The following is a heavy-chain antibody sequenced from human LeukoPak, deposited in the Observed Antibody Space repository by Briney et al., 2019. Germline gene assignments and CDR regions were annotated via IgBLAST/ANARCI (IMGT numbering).Heavy chain of an antibody. CDR3: TSLVPGIAVAGSTYYFDY. CDR2: IRSKANSYAT. D-gene: IGHD6-19*01. Sequence: GGSLRLSCAASGFTFSGSAMHWVRQASGKGLECVGRIRSKANSYATAYAASVKGRFTISRDDSKNTAYLQMNSLKTEDTAVYYCTSLVPGIAVAGSTYYFDYWGQGTLVTVSS. J-gene: IGHJ4*02. CDR1: GFTFSGSA. V-gene: IGHV3-73*01.